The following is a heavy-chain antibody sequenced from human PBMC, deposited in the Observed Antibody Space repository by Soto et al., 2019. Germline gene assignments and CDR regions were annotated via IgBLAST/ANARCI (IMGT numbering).Heavy chain of an antibody. Sequence: NPSETLSLTCTVSGGTISSYYWSWIRQPPGKGLEWIGYIYYSGSTNYNPSLKSRVTISVDTSKNQFSLKLSYVTAADTAVYYCASQADVVVPAVRFGDHYGMDVWDQGTTVTVSS. CDR3: ASQADVVVPAVRFGDHYGMDV. CDR2: IYYSGST. V-gene: IGHV4-59*01. CDR1: GGTISSYY. D-gene: IGHD2-2*01. J-gene: IGHJ6*02.